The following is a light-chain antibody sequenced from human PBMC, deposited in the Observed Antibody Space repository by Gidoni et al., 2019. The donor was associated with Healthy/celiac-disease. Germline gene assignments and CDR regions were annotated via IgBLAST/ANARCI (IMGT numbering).Light chain of an antibody. CDR2: DAS. J-gene: IGKJ4*01. V-gene: IGKV1-33*01. CDR1: QDISNY. CDR3: QQYDNLPLT. Sequence: DIQMTQSPSSLSASVGDRVTITCQASQDISNYLNWYQQKPGKAPKRLIYDASNLETGVPSRFSGSGSGTDFTFTISSLQHEDIATYYCQQYDNLPLTFGGGTKVEIK.